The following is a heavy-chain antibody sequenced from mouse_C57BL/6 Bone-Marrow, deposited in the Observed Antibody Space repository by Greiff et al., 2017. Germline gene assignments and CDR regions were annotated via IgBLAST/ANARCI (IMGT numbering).Heavy chain of an antibody. CDR3: TNITTVVATGWYCDV. V-gene: IGHV14-4*01. D-gene: IGHD1-1*01. Sequence: EVQLQQSGAELVRPGASVKLSCTASGFNIKDDYMHWVKQRPEQGLEWIGWIDPENGDTEYASKFQGKATITADTSSNTAYLQLSSLTSEDTAVYYWTNITTVVATGWYCDVWGTGTTVTVSS. CDR2: IDPENGDT. J-gene: IGHJ1*03. CDR1: GFNIKDDY.